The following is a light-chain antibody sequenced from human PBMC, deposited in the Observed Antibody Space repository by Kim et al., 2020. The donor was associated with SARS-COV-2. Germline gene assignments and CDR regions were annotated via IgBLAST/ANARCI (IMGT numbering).Light chain of an antibody. Sequence: QSVLTQPPSVTAAPGQKVTISCSGSSSNIGEKSVSWYQQLPGTAAKLLIFDNNKRPSGIPDRFSGSKSGTSATLDITGLQTGDEADYYCGTWDTSLSGVVFGGGTQLTVL. J-gene: IGLJ2*01. CDR2: DNN. CDR1: SSNIGEKS. CDR3: GTWDTSLSGVV. V-gene: IGLV1-51*01.